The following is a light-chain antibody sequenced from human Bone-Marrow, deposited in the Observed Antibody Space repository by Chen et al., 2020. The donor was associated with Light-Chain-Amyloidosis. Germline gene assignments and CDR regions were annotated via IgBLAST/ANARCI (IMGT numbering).Light chain of an antibody. CDR1: ETISSNY. J-gene: IGKJ4*01. CDR3: QQYGTSPHT. CDR2: GSS. Sequence: EIVLTQSPGTLSLSPGEGANLSCRASETISSNYLPWYQQKFGQAPRLRIYGSSSRATGIPDRFTGSGSGSNFTLTINRLEPEDFAMYYCQQYGTSPHTVGGGTKVEIK. V-gene: IGKV3-20*01.